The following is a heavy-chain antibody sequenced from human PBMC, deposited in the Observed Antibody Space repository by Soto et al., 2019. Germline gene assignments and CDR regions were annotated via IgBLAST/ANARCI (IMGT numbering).Heavy chain of an antibody. Sequence: GGSVRLSCATSGFTFSRYWIHWVRQAPGEGLVWVSRISGDGVHTDYAESVKGRFTVSRDIAKSTGYLQMNNLRAEDTAIYYCARLGFVGEGDFWGQGILVTVSS. CDR1: GFTFSRYW. D-gene: IGHD3-16*01. J-gene: IGHJ4*02. V-gene: IGHV3-74*01. CDR2: ISGDGVHT. CDR3: ARLGFVGEGDF.